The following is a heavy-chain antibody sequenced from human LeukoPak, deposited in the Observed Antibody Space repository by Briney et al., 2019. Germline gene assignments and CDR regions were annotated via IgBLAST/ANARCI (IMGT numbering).Heavy chain of an antibody. D-gene: IGHD4-17*01. CDR3: VRGVTRYYFDY. CDR1: GFTVSSNY. V-gene: IGHV3-53*01. CDR2: ISGSGGST. Sequence: GGSLRLSCAASGFTVSSNYMTWVRQTPGKGLEWVSAISGSGGSTYYADSVKGRFTISRDNSKNTLYLQMNSLRAEDTAVYYCVRGVTRYYFDYWGQGTLVTVSS. J-gene: IGHJ4*02.